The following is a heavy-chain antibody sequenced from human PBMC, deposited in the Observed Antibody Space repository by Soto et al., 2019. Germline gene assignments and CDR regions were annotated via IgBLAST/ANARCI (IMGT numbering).Heavy chain of an antibody. J-gene: IGHJ4*02. CDR1: GFTFSSYG. V-gene: IGHV3-30*18. Sequence: PGGSLRLSCAASGFTFSSYGMHWVRQAPGKGLEWVAVISYDGSNKYYADSVKGRFTISRDNSKNTLYLQMNSLRAEDTAVYYCAKDAYYGSGSPRRPSDYWGQGTLVTVSS. CDR2: ISYDGSNK. D-gene: IGHD3-10*01. CDR3: AKDAYYGSGSPRRPSDY.